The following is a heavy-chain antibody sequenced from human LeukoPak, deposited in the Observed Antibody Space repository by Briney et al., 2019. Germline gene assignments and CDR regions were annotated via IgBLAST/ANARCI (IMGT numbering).Heavy chain of an antibody. CDR1: GFAFSSST. J-gene: IGHJ4*02. V-gene: IGHV3-33*08. D-gene: IGHD5-24*01. Sequence: GSLRLSCGASGFAFSSSTMSWVRQAPGKGLEWGAVIWYDGSNKYYADSVKGRFTISRDNSKNTLYLQMNSLRAEDTAVYYCARGDGYNCGYFDYWGQGTLVTVSS. CDR2: IWYDGSNK. CDR3: ARGDGYNCGYFDY.